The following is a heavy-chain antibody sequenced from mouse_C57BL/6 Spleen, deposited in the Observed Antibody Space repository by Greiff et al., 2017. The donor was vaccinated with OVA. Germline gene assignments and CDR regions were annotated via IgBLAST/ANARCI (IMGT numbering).Heavy chain of an antibody. CDR2: IYPGDGDT. CDR3: AREGALITTVVDAMDY. CDR1: GYPFITSW. Sequence: QVHVKQSGPELVKPGASVRISCKASGYPFITSWMNWVSQRPGKGLEGIGRIYPGDGDTNYNGKLKGKATLTADNPSSTAYMQLSSLTSEDSAVYFCAREGALITTVVDAMDYWGQGTSVTVSS. V-gene: IGHV1-82*01. J-gene: IGHJ4*01. D-gene: IGHD1-1*01.